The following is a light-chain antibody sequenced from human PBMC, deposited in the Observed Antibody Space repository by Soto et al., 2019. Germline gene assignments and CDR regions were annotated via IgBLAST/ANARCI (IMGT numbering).Light chain of an antibody. CDR3: SSYTSRNTLYV. V-gene: IGLV2-14*01. Sequence: QSVLTQPASVSGSPGQSITISCTGTSSDVGGYTYVSWYQQHPGKAPKLMIFEVSNRPSGVSNRFSGSESGNTASLTISGLQAEDEADYYCSSYTSRNTLYVFGTGTKVTVL. J-gene: IGLJ1*01. CDR1: SSDVGGYTY. CDR2: EVS.